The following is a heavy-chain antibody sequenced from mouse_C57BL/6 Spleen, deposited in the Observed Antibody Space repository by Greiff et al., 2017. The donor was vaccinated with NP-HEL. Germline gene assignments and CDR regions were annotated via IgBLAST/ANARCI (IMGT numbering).Heavy chain of an antibody. CDR2: IDPSDSET. CDR1: GYTFTSYW. CDR3: ARESAGRFAY. Sequence: KESCKASGYTFTSYWMHWVKQRPIQGLEWIGNIDPSDSETHYNQKFKDKATLTVDKSSSTAYMQLSSLTSEDSAVYYCARESAGRFAYWGQGTLVTVSA. D-gene: IGHD4-1*01. V-gene: IGHV1-52*01. J-gene: IGHJ3*01.